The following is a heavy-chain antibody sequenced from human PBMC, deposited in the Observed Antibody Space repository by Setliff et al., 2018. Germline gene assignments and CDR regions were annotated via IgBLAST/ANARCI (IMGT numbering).Heavy chain of an antibody. V-gene: IGHV4-39*01. J-gene: IGHJ5*01. D-gene: IGHD1-26*01. CDR2: IYYSGTT. Sequence: SETLSLTCTVSGGSVSSSSYYWGWIRQPPGKGLEWIGTIYYSGTTYYSPSLKSRVTISVDTAKNQFSLKLTSVTAADTAIYYCASRRTGPGGWFDYWGQGTLVTVSS. CDR1: GGSVSSSSYY. CDR3: ASRRTGPGGWFDY.